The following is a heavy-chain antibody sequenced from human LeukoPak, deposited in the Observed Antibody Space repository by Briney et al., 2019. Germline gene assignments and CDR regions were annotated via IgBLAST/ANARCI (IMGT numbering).Heavy chain of an antibody. CDR1: GGSMSSYY. J-gene: IGHJ3*02. V-gene: IGHV4-59*01. CDR2: IYYSGST. CDR3: ASPGYFYGSGRVDDAFDI. D-gene: IGHD3-10*01. Sequence: PSETLSLTCTVSGGSMSSYYWSWIRQPPGKGLEWIGYIYYSGSTNYSPSLKSRVTISVDTSKNQFSLRLSSVTAADTAVYYCASPGYFYGSGRVDDAFDIWGQGTTVTVSS.